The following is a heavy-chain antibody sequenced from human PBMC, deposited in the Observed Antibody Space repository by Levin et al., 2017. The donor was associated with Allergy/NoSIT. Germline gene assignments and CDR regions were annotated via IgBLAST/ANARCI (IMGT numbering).Heavy chain of an antibody. CDR3: ARMTDCSTTSCPTYYDGMDV. J-gene: IGHJ6*02. Sequence: GESLKISCKASGYTFTSYGFTWVRQAPGQGLEWMGWISTNTANTIYAQKLQGRVTLTKDTSTSTAYMELRSLRSDDTAVYYCARMTDCSTTSCPTYYDGMDVWGQGTTVTVSS. V-gene: IGHV1-18*01. D-gene: IGHD2-2*01. CDR1: GYTFTSYG. CDR2: ISTNTANT.